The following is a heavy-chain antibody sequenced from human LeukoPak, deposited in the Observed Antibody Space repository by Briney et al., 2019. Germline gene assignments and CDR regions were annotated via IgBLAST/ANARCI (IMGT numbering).Heavy chain of an antibody. J-gene: IGHJ3*02. Sequence: RASVKVSCKASGYTFTGYYMHWVRQAPGQGLEWMGWINPNSGGTNYAQKFQGRVTMTTDTSTSTAYMELRSLRSDDTAVYYCARDSLQDIVVVPAASTDPVAFDIWGQGTMVTVSS. D-gene: IGHD2-2*01. CDR1: GYTFTGYY. CDR2: INPNSGGT. V-gene: IGHV1-2*02. CDR3: ARDSLQDIVVVPAASTDPVAFDI.